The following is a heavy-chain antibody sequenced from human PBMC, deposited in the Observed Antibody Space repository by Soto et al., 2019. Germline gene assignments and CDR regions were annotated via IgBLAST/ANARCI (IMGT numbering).Heavy chain of an antibody. CDR1: GYSFTSHH. J-gene: IGHJ5*02. CDR2: INPSGTWT. D-gene: IGHD3-22*01. V-gene: IGHV1-46*01. Sequence: QVHLVQSGTELKKPGASVMVSCKASGYSFTSHHVHWVRQAPGQGLEWMGVINPSGTWTSYAQKLQGRVTMTRETSTNTLYMDLSSLRSEDTAVYYCAIDNSRNNEGWWFDPWGQGTLVTVSS. CDR3: AIDNSRNNEGWWFDP.